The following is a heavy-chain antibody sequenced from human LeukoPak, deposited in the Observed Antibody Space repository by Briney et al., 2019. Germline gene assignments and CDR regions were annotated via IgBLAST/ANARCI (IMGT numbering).Heavy chain of an antibody. CDR1: GGSISSSRYY. J-gene: IGHJ4*02. CDR3: ARDSHYYDSSGYPLDY. Sequence: SETLSLTCTVSGGSISSSRYYWGWIRQPPGKGLEWIGTIYYSGSTYYNPSLKSRVTISVDTSKNQFSLKLSSVTAADTAVYYCARDSHYYDSSGYPLDYWGQGTLVTVSS. D-gene: IGHD3-22*01. V-gene: IGHV4-39*07. CDR2: IYYSGST.